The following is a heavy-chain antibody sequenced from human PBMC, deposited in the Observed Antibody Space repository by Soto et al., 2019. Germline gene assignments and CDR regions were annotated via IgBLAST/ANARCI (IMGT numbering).Heavy chain of an antibody. CDR3: ARGAYCINTSCYGRGFYYYGMDV. CDR1: GGSISSGGYS. CDR2: IYHSGST. J-gene: IGHJ6*02. Sequence: SETLSLTCAVSGGSISSGGYSWSWIRQPPGKGLEWIGYIYHSGSTYYNPSLKSRVTISVDRSKNTLYLQMNSLRAEDTAVYYCARGAYCINTSCYGRGFYYYGMDVWGQGTTVTGSS. V-gene: IGHV4-30-2*01. D-gene: IGHD2-2*01.